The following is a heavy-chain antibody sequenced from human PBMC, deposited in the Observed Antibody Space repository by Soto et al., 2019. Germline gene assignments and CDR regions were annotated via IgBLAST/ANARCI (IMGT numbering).Heavy chain of an antibody. CDR3: ARDRVVVVPAANCSYVDI. J-gene: IGHJ2*01. V-gene: IGHV1-69*02. D-gene: IGHD2-2*01. CDR2: IIPILGIA. Sequence: QVQLVQSGAEVKKPGSSVKVSCKASGGTFSSYTISWVRQAPGQGLEWMGRIIPILGIANYAQKFQGRVTITTDKSTSTAYMELSSLRSEVTAVYYCARDRVVVVPAANCSYVDIWGRGTLVTVSS. CDR1: GGTFSSYT.